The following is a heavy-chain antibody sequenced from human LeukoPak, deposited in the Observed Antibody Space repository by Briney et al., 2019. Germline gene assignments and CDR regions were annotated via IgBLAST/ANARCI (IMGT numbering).Heavy chain of an antibody. J-gene: IGHJ5*02. CDR2: IYSGGST. CDR3: ARYGRPNWFDP. Sequence: GGSLRLSCAASGFTVSSNYMSWVRQAPGKGLEWVSVIYSGGSTYYADSVKGRFTISRDNSKNTLYLQMNSLRAEDTAVYYCARYGRPNWFDPWGQGTLVTVSS. D-gene: IGHD4-17*01. V-gene: IGHV3-66*01. CDR1: GFTVSSNY.